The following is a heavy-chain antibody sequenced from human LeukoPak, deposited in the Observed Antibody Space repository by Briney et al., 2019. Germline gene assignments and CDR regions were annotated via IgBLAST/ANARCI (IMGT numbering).Heavy chain of an antibody. Sequence: GGSLRLSCAASGFTFDDYAMHWVRQAPGKGLEWVSGISWNSGSIGYADSVKGRFTISRDNAKNSLYLQMNSLRAEDMALYYCAKDVSRDCSSTSCFDYWGQGTLVTVSS. D-gene: IGHD2-2*01. V-gene: IGHV3-9*03. CDR3: AKDVSRDCSSTSCFDY. J-gene: IGHJ4*02. CDR2: ISWNSGSI. CDR1: GFTFDDYA.